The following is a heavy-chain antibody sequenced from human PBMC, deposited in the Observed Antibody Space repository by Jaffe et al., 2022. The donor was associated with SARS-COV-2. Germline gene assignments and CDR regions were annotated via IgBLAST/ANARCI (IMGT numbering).Heavy chain of an antibody. CDR2: IKSNTDGGTT. CDR1: GFTVSSAW. Sequence: EVQLVESGGGLVKPGGSLSLSCAASGFTVSSAWMSWVRQAPGKGLEWVGRIKSNTDGGTTDYAAPVKGRFTISRDDSKNTLYLQMKSLKTEDTAVYFCTAAYDLSGFSSWGQGTLVTVSS. V-gene: IGHV3-15*01. J-gene: IGHJ4*02. D-gene: IGHD3-22*01. CDR3: TAAYDLSGFSS.